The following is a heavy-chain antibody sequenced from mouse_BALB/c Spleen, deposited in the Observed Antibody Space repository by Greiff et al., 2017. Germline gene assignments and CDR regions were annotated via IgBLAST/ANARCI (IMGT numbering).Heavy chain of an antibody. CDR1: GFTFNTNA. V-gene: IGHV10S3*01. CDR3: VRGGNGFAY. Sequence: EVQLVETGGGLVQPKGSLKLSCAASGFTFNTNAMNWVRQAPGKGLEWVARIRSKSNNYATYYADSVKDRFTISRDDSQSMLYLQMNNLKTEDTAMYYCVRGGNGFAYWGQGTLVTVSA. CDR2: IRSKSNNYAT. D-gene: IGHD2-1*01. J-gene: IGHJ3*01.